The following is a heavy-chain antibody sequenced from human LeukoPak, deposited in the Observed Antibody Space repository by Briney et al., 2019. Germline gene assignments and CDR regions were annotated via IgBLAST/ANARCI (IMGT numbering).Heavy chain of an antibody. D-gene: IGHD3-10*01. CDR1: GGSISSHS. V-gene: IGHV4-4*07. Sequence: SQTLSLTCTVSGGSISSHSWSWIRQPAGGGLEWIGRIFGSVSTNYNPSLKSRLTMSVDTSKNQFSLKLTSATAADTAVYYCARGSGSYPPLDYWGQGTRVIV. J-gene: IGHJ4*02. CDR2: IFGSVST. CDR3: ARGSGSYPPLDY.